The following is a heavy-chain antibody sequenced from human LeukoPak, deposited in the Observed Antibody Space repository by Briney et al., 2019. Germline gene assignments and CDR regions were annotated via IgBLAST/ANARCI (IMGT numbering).Heavy chain of an antibody. J-gene: IGHJ6*03. CDR3: ARGGGIYYYYMDV. V-gene: IGHV1-18*04. CDR1: GYTFTGYY. Sequence: ASVKVSCKASGYTFTGYYMHWVRQAPGQGLDWMGWISGYNGHTNYAQKFQGRVTMTIDTSTSTAYMELSSLRSEDTAVYYCARGGGIYYYYMDVWGKGTTVTVSS. D-gene: IGHD6-13*01. CDR2: ISGYNGHT.